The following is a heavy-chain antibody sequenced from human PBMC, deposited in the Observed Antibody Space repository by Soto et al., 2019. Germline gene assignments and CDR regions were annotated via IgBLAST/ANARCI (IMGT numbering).Heavy chain of an antibody. D-gene: IGHD5-18*01. J-gene: IGHJ4*02. CDR2: IYYSGST. CDR3: ARGGYSYGYVDY. Sequence: LSLTCTVSGGSISSGGYYWSWIRQHPGKGLEWIGYIYYSGSTYYNPSLKSRVTISVDTSKNQFSLKLSSVTAADTAVYYCARGGYSYGYVDYWGQGTLVTVSS. V-gene: IGHV4-31*03. CDR1: GGSISSGGYY.